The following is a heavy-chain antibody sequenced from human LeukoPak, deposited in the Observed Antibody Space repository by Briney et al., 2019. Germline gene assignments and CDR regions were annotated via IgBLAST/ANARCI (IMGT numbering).Heavy chain of an antibody. D-gene: IGHD3-10*01. CDR1: GGSISSYY. J-gene: IGHJ3*02. Sequence: SETLSLTCTVSGGSISSYYWSWIRQPAGKGLEWIGRIYTSGSTNYNPSLKSRVTISVDTSKNQFSLKLSSVTAADTAVYYCARDLYGSGSYYIPGAFDIWGQGTMVTVSS. V-gene: IGHV4-4*07. CDR2: IYTSGST. CDR3: ARDLYGSGSYYIPGAFDI.